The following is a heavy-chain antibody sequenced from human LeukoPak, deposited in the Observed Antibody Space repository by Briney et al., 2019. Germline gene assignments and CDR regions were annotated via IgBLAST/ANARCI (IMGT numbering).Heavy chain of an antibody. CDR1: GYTFTNYG. J-gene: IGHJ4*02. Sequence: ASVKVSCKASGYTFTNYGISWVRQAPGQGLEWMGWISGYNGNTYYEQKFQGRITMTTDTSTSTSYMELRSLRSDDTAVYYCARDRSMVRGRLGYWGQGTLVTVSS. V-gene: IGHV1-18*01. CDR2: ISGYNGNT. D-gene: IGHD3-10*01. CDR3: ARDRSMVRGRLGY.